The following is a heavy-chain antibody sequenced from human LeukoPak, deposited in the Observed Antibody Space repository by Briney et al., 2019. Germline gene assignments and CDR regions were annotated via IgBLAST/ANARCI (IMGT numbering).Heavy chain of an antibody. V-gene: IGHV4-59*01. J-gene: IGHJ3*02. CDR3: ARAEGWLQFVNAFDI. CDR1: GDSISSYY. D-gene: IGHD5-24*01. CDR2: IYYSGST. Sequence: SETLSLTCTVSGDSISSYYCSWIRQPPGKGLEWIGYIYYSGSTNYNPSLKSRVTISVDTSKNQFSLKLSSVTAADTAVYYCARAEGWLQFVNAFDIWGQGTMVTVSS.